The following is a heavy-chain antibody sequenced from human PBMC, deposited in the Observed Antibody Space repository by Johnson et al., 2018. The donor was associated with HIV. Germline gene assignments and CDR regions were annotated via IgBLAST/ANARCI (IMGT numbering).Heavy chain of an antibody. CDR3: ARDLNRYYYGSVKAFEI. V-gene: IGHV3-30*04. J-gene: IGHJ3*02. D-gene: IGHD3-10*01. Sequence: QMQLVESGGGVVQPGRSLRLSCAASGFTFSSYAMHWVRQAPGKGLEWVAVISYDGSNKYYADSVKGRFTISSDNSKNPLYLQMNSLRAEDTAVYYCARDLNRYYYGSVKAFEIWGQGTMVTVSS. CDR2: ISYDGSNK. CDR1: GFTFSSYA.